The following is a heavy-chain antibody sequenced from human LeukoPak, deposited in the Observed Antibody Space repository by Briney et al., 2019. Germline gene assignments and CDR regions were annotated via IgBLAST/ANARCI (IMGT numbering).Heavy chain of an antibody. CDR3: TRELDWLPTLDY. J-gene: IGHJ4*02. V-gene: IGHV3-74*01. CDR2: INSDGSST. Sequence: GGSLRLSCAASGFTFSHYWMHWVRQAPGKGLVWVSRINSDGSSTRYADSVKGRFTISRDNAKNTLYLQMNSLRAEDTAVYYCTRELDWLPTLDYWGQGTLVTVSS. CDR1: GFTFSHYW. D-gene: IGHD3-9*01.